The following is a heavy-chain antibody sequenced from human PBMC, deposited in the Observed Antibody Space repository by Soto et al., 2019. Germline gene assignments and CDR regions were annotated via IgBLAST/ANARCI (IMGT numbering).Heavy chain of an antibody. V-gene: IGHV3-48*02. CDR3: AKGRVDTAYFDN. J-gene: IGHJ4*02. CDR2: ISGSGTST. D-gene: IGHD5-18*01. CDR1: GFAFSSHT. Sequence: PGGSLRLSCVASGFAFSSHTMYWVRQAPGKGLEWVSYISGSGTSTYNSDSVKGRFTISRDNARNSLFLQMNSLRDEDTAVYYCAKGRVDTAYFDNWGQGALVTVSS.